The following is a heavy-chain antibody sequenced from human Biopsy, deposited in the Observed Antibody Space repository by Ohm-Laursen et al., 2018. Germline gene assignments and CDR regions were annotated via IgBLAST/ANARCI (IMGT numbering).Heavy chain of an antibody. Sequence: SDTLSLTCSVSGGSIISYYWTWIRQPPGKGLEWIGHVYNGGITNYNPSLKSRVTISKDTSKNQFSLKLISVTAADTALYYCARRLVYRVFDFWAKGTLVTVSS. J-gene: IGHJ4*02. CDR1: GGSIISYY. CDR3: ARRLVYRVFDF. D-gene: IGHD5/OR15-5a*01. V-gene: IGHV4-59*08. CDR2: VYNGGIT.